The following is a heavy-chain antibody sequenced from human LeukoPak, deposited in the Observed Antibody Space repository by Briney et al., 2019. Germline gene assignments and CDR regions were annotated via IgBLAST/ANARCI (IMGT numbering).Heavy chain of an antibody. Sequence: PGGSLRLSRAASGSTFSSYAMSWVRQAPGKGLEWVSYIFVSEDTIYYADSVKGRFTISRDNAKNSLYLQMNSLRAEDSAVYYCARTTGGIYGLGSVDYWGQGTLVTVSS. CDR1: GSTFSSYA. J-gene: IGHJ4*02. CDR2: IFVSEDTI. D-gene: IGHD3-10*01. V-gene: IGHV3-48*04. CDR3: ARTTGGIYGLGSVDY.